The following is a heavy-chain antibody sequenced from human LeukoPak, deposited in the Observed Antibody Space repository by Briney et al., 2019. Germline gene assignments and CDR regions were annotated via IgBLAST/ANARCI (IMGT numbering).Heavy chain of an antibody. V-gene: IGHV4-59*01. D-gene: IGHD7-27*01. J-gene: IGHJ4*02. Sequence: SETLSLTCTVSGGSISSYYWSWIRQPPGKGLEWIGYIYYSGSTNYNPSLKSRVTISVDTSKNQFSLKLSSVTAADTAVYYCARDNWGSADYWGQGTLVTVSS. CDR1: GGSISSYY. CDR3: ARDNWGSADY. CDR2: IYYSGST.